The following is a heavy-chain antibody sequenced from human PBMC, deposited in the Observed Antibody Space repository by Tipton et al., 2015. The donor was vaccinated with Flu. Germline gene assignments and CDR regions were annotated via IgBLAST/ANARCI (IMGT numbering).Heavy chain of an antibody. V-gene: IGHV4-59*08. CDR2: VHYSENT. CDR3: AGHFTAGLFAS. CDR1: GGSISNYY. Sequence: PGLVKPSETLSLTCTVSGGSISNYYWSWIRQPPGKGLEWIGYVHYSENTSYNPSLKSRVTMSLDTSKNQFSLRLSSVTAADTAVHYCAGHFTAGLFASWGQGTPVTVSS. J-gene: IGHJ4*02. D-gene: IGHD6-13*01.